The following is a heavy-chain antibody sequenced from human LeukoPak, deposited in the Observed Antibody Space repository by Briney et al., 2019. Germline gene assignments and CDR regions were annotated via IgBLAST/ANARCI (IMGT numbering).Heavy chain of an antibody. D-gene: IGHD2-2*02. Sequence: SVKVSCKASGGTFSSYAISWVQQAPGQGLEWMGGTIPIFGTANYAQKFQGRVTITTDESTSTAYMELSSLRSEDTAVYYCARDSRQGYCSSTSCYMGLGFDPWGQGTLVTVSS. CDR2: TIPIFGTA. V-gene: IGHV1-69*05. CDR3: ARDSRQGYCSSTSCYMGLGFDP. J-gene: IGHJ5*02. CDR1: GGTFSSYA.